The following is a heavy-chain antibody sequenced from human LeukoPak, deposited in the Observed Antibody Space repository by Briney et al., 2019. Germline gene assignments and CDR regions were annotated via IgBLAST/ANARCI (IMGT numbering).Heavy chain of an antibody. CDR2: ISGSGGST. D-gene: IGHD6-13*01. CDR1: GFTFSNYG. Sequence: GGSLRLSCAASGFTFSNYGMSWVRQAPGKGLEWVSAISGSGGSTYYADSVKGRFTISRDNSKNTLYLQMNSLRAEDTAVYYCAKDFVAAAGSFDYWGQGTLVTVSS. V-gene: IGHV3-23*01. J-gene: IGHJ4*02. CDR3: AKDFVAAAGSFDY.